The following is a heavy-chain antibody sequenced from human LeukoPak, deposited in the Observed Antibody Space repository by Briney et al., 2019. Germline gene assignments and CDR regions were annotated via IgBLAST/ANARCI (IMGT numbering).Heavy chain of an antibody. V-gene: IGHV1-18*01. D-gene: IGHD3-22*01. Sequence: ASVKVSCKASGYTFTSYGISWVRQAPGQGLEWMGWISAYNGNTNYAQKLQGRVTMTTDISTSTAYMELRSLRPDDTAVYYCARGPIMIVVSDYFDYWGQGTLVTVSS. J-gene: IGHJ4*02. CDR2: ISAYNGNT. CDR3: ARGPIMIVVSDYFDY. CDR1: GYTFTSYG.